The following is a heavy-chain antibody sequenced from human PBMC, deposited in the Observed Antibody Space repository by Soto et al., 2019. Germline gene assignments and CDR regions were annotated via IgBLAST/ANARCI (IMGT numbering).Heavy chain of an antibody. V-gene: IGHV3-23*01. CDR2: ISGSGGRT. D-gene: IGHD6-19*01. Sequence: GGSLRLSCGASGFTFSSYAMSWVRQAPGKGLEWVSAISGSGGRTYYADSAKGRFTISRDTSKNTLYLQMNSLRAEDTAVYYCAKDQMWLVYFDYWGQGTLVTVSS. CDR3: AKDQMWLVYFDY. CDR1: GFTFSSYA. J-gene: IGHJ4*02.